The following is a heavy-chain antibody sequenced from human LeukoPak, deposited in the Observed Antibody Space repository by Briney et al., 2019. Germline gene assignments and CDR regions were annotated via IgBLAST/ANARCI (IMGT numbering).Heavy chain of an antibody. V-gene: IGHV3-21*01. CDR3: ARDRYGGNRPIDY. CDR2: ISSSSSYI. J-gene: IGHJ4*02. CDR1: GFTFSSYW. D-gene: IGHD4-23*01. Sequence: GGSLRLSCAASGFTFSSYWMHWVRQAPGKGLEWVSSISSSSSYIYYADSVKGRFTISRDNAKNSLYLQMNSLRAEDTAVYYCARDRYGGNRPIDYWGQGTLVTVSS.